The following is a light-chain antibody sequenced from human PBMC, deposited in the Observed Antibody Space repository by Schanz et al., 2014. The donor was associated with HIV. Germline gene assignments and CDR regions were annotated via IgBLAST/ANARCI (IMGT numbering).Light chain of an antibody. CDR1: QSVSSNF. CDR2: GAS. Sequence: EIVLTQSPGTLSLSPGERATLSCRASQSVSSNFLAWYQQKPGQAPRLVIFGASNRATGIPDRFSGSGSGTDFTLTISRLEPDDFAVYYCHHYGDSRGTFGGGTEVDI. V-gene: IGKV3-20*01. CDR3: HHYGDSRGT. J-gene: IGKJ4*02.